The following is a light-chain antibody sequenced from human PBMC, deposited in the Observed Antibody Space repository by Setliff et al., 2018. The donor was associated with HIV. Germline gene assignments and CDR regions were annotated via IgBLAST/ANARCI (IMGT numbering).Light chain of an antibody. V-gene: IGLV2-23*02. CDR3: CSYAGSYTYI. Sequence: QSVLTQPASVSGSPGQSITISCTGTSSDIGSYNLVSWYQQHPGKAPKLMIYEVNYRPSGVPDRFSGSKSGNTASLTISGLQAEDEADYYCCSYAGSYTYIFGTGTKVTVL. J-gene: IGLJ1*01. CDR1: SSDIGSYNL. CDR2: EVN.